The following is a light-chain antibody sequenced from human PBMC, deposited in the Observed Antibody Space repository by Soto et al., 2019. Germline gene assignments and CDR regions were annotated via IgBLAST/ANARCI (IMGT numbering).Light chain of an antibody. CDR1: SSDVGAYKY. CDR3: SSYSTSRTLFV. CDR2: EVS. V-gene: IGLV2-14*01. Sequence: QSVLTQPASVSGSPGQSITISCTGTSSDVGAYKYVSWYQQHPGKAPKVMIYEVSNRPSGVSNRFSGSKSGNTASLTISGLQAAEEADYSCSSYSTSRTLFVFGTGTKVTVL. J-gene: IGLJ1*01.